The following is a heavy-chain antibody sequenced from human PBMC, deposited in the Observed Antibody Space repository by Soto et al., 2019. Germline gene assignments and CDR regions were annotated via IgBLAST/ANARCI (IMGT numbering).Heavy chain of an antibody. CDR2: IIPIFGTA. V-gene: IGHV1-69*13. CDR3: ARYRGYDSSGYYT. D-gene: IGHD3-22*01. J-gene: IGHJ3*01. Sequence: SVKVSCKASGCTFSSYAISWLRQAPGQGLEWMGGIIPIFGTANYAQKFQGRVTITADEFTSTAYMELSSLRSEDTAVYYCARYRGYDSSGYYTWGQGTMVTVSS. CDR1: GCTFSSYA.